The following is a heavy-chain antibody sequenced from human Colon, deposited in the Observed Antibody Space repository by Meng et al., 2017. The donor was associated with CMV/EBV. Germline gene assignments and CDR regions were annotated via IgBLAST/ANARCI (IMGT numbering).Heavy chain of an antibody. D-gene: IGHD3-10*01. J-gene: IGHJ4*02. Sequence: VQLVESGGGVVQPGRSLRLSCAVSGFTFNNNVMSWVRQSPGKGLECVSVISTSGDNTYYAESVKGRFTVSRDNSKNNLYLEMNSLRAEDTAIYYCAKDKAGTGSGGFDYWGQGILVTVSS. V-gene: IGHV3-23*04. CDR1: GFTFNNNV. CDR3: AKDKAGTGSGGFDY. CDR2: ISTSGDNT.